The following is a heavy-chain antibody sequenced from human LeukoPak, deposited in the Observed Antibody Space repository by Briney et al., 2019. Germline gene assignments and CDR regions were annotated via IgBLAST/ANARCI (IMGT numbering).Heavy chain of an antibody. CDR1: GFTFSSYA. J-gene: IGHJ6*02. Sequence: GRSLRLSCAASGFTFSSYAMHWVRQAPGKGLEWVAVISYDGSNKYYADSVKGRFTISRDNSKNTLYLQMNSLRAEDTAVYYCARDMGEYYYYGMDVWGQGTTVTVSS. CDR2: ISYDGSNK. D-gene: IGHD2-21*01. V-gene: IGHV3-30-3*01. CDR3: ARDMGEYYYYGMDV.